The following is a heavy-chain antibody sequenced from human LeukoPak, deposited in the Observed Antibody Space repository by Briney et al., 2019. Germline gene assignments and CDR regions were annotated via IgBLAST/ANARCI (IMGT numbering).Heavy chain of an antibody. CDR1: GGTISSYY. CDR3: ARTTEGGSTYDYFYYYYMDV. CDR2: IYYSGST. D-gene: IGHD5-18*01. Sequence: SETLSLTCTVSGGTISSYYWSWIRQPPVKGLEWIAYIYYSGSTNYNPSLKSRVTISVDTSKNQFSLKLRSVTAADTAVYYCARTTEGGSTYDYFYYYYMDVWGKGTTVTISS. J-gene: IGHJ6*03. V-gene: IGHV4-59*01.